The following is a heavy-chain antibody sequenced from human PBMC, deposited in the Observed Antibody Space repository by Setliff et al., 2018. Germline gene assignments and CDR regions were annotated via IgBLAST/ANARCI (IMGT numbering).Heavy chain of an antibody. J-gene: IGHJ4*02. V-gene: IGHV3-7*03. CDR3: VRASANYYYDH. D-gene: IGHD1-1*01. Sequence: GGSLRLSCAASGFTFGSYWMTWVRQAPEKGLEWVANIHQDGSERHYVDSVKGRFTISRDNAKNSLFLRMNSLKPEDTAVYYCVRASANYYYDHWGQGTLVTVSS. CDR2: IHQDGSER. CDR1: GFTFGSYW.